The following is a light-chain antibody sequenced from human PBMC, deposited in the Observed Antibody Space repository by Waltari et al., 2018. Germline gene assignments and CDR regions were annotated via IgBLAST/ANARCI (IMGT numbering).Light chain of an antibody. CDR1: NIGSKS. V-gene: IGLV3-21*01. J-gene: IGLJ2*01. Sequence: SYVVTQSPSVSVAPGETARITCGGDNIGSKSVHWYQQRPGQAPVLVISYDSDRPSGIPARFAGSNSGNTATLTSSGLQAEDEADYYCSSYTSSSTDVVFGGGTKLTVL. CDR3: SSYTSSSTDVV. CDR2: YDS.